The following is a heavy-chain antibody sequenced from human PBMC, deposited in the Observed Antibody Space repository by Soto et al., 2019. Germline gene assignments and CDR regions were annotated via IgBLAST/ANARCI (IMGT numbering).Heavy chain of an antibody. V-gene: IGHV1-69*01. D-gene: IGHD2-15*01. CDR2: IIPIFGTA. CDR3: ARSGYCSGGSCYESYYYYYYGMDV. J-gene: IGHJ6*02. Sequence: QVQLVQSGAEVKKPGSSVKVSCKASGGTFSSYAISWVRQAPGQGLEWMGGIIPIFGTANYAQKFQGRVTITADESTSTASMELSSLRSEDTAVYYCARSGYCSGGSCYESYYYYYYGMDVWGQGTTVTVSS. CDR1: GGTFSSYA.